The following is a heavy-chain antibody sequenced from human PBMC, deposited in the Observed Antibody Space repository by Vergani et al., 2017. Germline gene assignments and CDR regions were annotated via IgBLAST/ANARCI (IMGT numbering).Heavy chain of an antibody. Sequence: EVQLLESGGGLVQPGGSLRLSCAASGFTFSSYAMSWVRQAPGKGLEWVSAISGSGGSTYYADSVKGRFTISRDNSKNTLYLQMNSLRAEDTAVYHCAKENIVVMTAIPEYFQHWGQGTLVTVSS. V-gene: IGHV3-23*01. CDR3: AKENIVVMTAIPEYFQH. D-gene: IGHD2-21*02. J-gene: IGHJ1*01. CDR2: ISGSGGST. CDR1: GFTFSSYA.